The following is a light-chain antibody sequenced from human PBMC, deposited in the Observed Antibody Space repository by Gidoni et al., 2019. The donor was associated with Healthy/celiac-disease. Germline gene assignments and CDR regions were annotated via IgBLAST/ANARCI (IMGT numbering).Light chain of an antibody. CDR3: QQSYSTPCDT. CDR2: AAS. V-gene: IGKV1-39*01. CDR1: QSISSY. J-gene: IGKJ2*01. Sequence: DIQMTQSPSSLSASVGDRVTITCRASQSISSYLNWYQQKPGKAPKLLIYAASSLQSGVPSRFSGSGSGTDFTLTISSLQPEDFATYYCQQSYSTPCDTFGQXTKLEIK.